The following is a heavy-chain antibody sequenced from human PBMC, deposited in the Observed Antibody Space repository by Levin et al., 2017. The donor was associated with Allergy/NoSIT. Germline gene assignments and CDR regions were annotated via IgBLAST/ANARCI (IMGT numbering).Heavy chain of an antibody. D-gene: IGHD3-22*01. CDR3: VRGYYDSSHGMDV. CDR2: MGTAGDT. J-gene: IGHJ6*02. CDR1: GFTFSNYD. V-gene: IGHV3-13*01. Sequence: GESLKISCAASGFTFSNYDMHWVRQATGKGLEWVSAMGTAGDTYYRGSVKGRFTISRENAKNSLYLQMNSLRAGDTAVYYCVRGYYDSSHGMDVWGQGTTVTVSS.